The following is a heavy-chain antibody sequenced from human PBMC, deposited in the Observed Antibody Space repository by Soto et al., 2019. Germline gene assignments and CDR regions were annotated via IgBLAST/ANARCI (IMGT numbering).Heavy chain of an antibody. Sequence: PGGSLRLSCAASGFTISSYWMHWVRQAPGKGLVWVSRINSDGSSTSYADSVKGRFTISRDNAKNTLYLQMNSLRAEDTAVYYCATDRNYGDYPLDNYMDVWGKGTTVTVSS. D-gene: IGHD4-17*01. CDR1: GFTISSYW. V-gene: IGHV3-74*01. J-gene: IGHJ6*03. CDR2: INSDGSST. CDR3: ATDRNYGDYPLDNYMDV.